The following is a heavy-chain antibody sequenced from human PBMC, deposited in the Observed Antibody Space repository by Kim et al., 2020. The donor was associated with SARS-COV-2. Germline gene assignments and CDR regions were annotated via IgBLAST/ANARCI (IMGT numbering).Heavy chain of an antibody. Sequence: GGSLRLSCAASGFTFSSYDMHWVRQATGKGLEWVSAIGTAGDTYYPGSVKGRFTISRENAKNSLYLQMNSLRAGDTAVYYCARQFTIPHTRYYYGMDVWGQGTTVTVSS. CDR1: GFTFSSYD. CDR2: IGTAGDT. V-gene: IGHV3-13*01. CDR3: ARQFTIPHTRYYYGMDV. J-gene: IGHJ6*02. D-gene: IGHD3-3*01.